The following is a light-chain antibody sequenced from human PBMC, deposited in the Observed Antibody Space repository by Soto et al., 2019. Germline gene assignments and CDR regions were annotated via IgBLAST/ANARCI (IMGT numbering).Light chain of an antibody. CDR1: QDISDD. CDR2: GAS. Sequence: AIQMTQSQSSLSASVGDRVTITCRASQDISDDVGWYQQTPGKAPKLLISGASSLQSGVPSRFSGSGSGAALTLTITSLRTEDSATYYCLQNHNYPRTFGQGTKVEI. J-gene: IGKJ1*01. CDR3: LQNHNYPRT. V-gene: IGKV1-6*01.